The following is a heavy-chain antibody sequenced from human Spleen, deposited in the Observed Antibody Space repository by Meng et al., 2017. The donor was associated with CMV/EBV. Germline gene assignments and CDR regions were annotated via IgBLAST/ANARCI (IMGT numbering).Heavy chain of an antibody. Sequence: GESLKISCVASGFAFGAYTMSWVRQSAEKGLESVAMVSAIDDSTYYADFVKGRFIISRDNSKNTVSLEMRSLTVEDTAIYYCAKTRNGYGGQDYWGQGALVTVSS. D-gene: IGHD5-12*01. CDR2: VSAIDDST. CDR1: GFAFGAYT. J-gene: IGHJ4*02. CDR3: AKTRNGYGGQDY. V-gene: IGHV3-23*01.